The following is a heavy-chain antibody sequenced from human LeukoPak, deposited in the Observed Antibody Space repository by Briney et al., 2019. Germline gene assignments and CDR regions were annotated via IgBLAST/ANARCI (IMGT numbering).Heavy chain of an antibody. J-gene: IGHJ3*02. V-gene: IGHV3-74*01. CDR3: ARADSGYYGDAFDI. CDR1: GFAFSSYC. Sequence: PGGSLRLSCAASGFAFSSYCMHWVRQVPKKGLVWVSRIDSDGSSTNYADSVKGRFTVSRDNAKNTLYLQMNSLRAEDTAVYYCARADSGYYGDAFDIWGQGTMVTVSS. D-gene: IGHD3-22*01. CDR2: IDSDGSST.